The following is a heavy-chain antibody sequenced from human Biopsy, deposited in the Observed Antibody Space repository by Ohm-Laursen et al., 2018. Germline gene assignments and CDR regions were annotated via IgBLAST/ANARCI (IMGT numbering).Heavy chain of an antibody. CDR1: AFNFSSYW. D-gene: IGHD3/OR15-3a*01. CDR3: ASGPRGFRH. V-gene: IGHV3-74*01. J-gene: IGHJ4*02. Sequence: SLRLSCAASAFNFSSYWMHWVRQVPGKGPAWVSRIDSDGSTTRYADAVQGRFRISRDNAKDTLYLQMNNLRADDTAVYYCASGPRGFRHWGRGTLVTVSS. CDR2: IDSDGSTT.